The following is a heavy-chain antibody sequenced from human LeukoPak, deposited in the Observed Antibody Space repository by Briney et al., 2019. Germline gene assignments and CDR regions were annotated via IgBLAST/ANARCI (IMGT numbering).Heavy chain of an antibody. J-gene: IGHJ4*02. CDR3: ARGGGYSYGSFDY. D-gene: IGHD5-18*01. V-gene: IGHV3-21*01. Sequence: PRGSLRLSCAASGFTFSSYSMNWVRQAPGKGLEWVSSISSSSSYIYYADSVKGRFTISRDNAKNSLYLQMNSLRAEDTAVYYCARGGGYSYGSFDYWGQGTLVTVSS. CDR2: ISSSSSYI. CDR1: GFTFSSYS.